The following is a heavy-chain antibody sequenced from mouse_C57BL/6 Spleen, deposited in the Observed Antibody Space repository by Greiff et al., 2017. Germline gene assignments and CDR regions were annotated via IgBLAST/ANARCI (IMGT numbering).Heavy chain of an antibody. J-gene: IGHJ4*01. Sequence: QVQLQQSGAELMKPGASVKLSCKATGYTFTGYWIEWVKQRPGHGLEWIGEILPGSGSTNYNEKFKGKATFTADTSSNTAYMQLSSLTTEDSAIYYCARRGGSGYVPSYYAMDYWGQGTSVTVSS. CDR2: ILPGSGST. CDR3: ARRGGSGYVPSYYAMDY. V-gene: IGHV1-9*01. CDR1: GYTFTGYW. D-gene: IGHD3-2*02.